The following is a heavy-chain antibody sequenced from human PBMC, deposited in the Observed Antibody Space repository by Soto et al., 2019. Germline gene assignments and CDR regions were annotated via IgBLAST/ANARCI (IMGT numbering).Heavy chain of an antibody. Sequence: QVQLVQSGAEVKKPGSSVKVSCKASGGTFSSYAISWVRQAPGQGLEWMGGIIPIFGTANYAQKFQGRVTITADESTSTAYLELSTLRSKDPTVYYCARDQHSGPVIKLLYYYGMDLWGQGTTVTVSS. CDR1: GGTFSSYA. CDR3: ARDQHSGPVIKLLYYYGMDL. CDR2: IIPIFGTA. J-gene: IGHJ6*02. V-gene: IGHV1-69*12. D-gene: IGHD5-12*01.